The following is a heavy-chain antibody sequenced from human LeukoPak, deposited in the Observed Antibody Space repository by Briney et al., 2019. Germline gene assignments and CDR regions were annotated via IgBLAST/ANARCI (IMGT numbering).Heavy chain of an antibody. CDR1: GYTFTSYA. D-gene: IGHD1-26*01. CDR3: ARVGSGTYDY. J-gene: IGHJ4*02. Sequence: ASVKVSCKASGYTFTSYAMHWVRQAPGQRLEWMGWINAGNGNTEYSQKFQGRVTITRDTSASTAYMELSSLRSEDTAVYYCARVGSGTYDYWGQGTLVTVSS. CDR2: INAGNGNT. V-gene: IGHV1-3*01.